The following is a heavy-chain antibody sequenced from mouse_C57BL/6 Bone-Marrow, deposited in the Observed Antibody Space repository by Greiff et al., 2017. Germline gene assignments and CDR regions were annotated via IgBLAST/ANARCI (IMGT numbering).Heavy chain of an antibody. CDR2: ISSGGSYT. Sequence: EVQLVESGGDLVKPGGSLKLSCAASGFTFSSYGMPWVRQTPDQRLEWVATISSGGSYTYYPDSVKGRFTISRDNAKNTLYLQMSSLKAEDTAMYYCASNYYGSSYDYWGQGTTLTVSA. V-gene: IGHV5-6*01. D-gene: IGHD1-1*01. J-gene: IGHJ2*01. CDR3: ASNYYGSSYDY. CDR1: GFTFSSYG.